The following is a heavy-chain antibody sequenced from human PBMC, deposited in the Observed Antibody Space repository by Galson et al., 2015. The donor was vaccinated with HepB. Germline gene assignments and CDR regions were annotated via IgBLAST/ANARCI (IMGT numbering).Heavy chain of an antibody. CDR3: ARVRGRAARPVVGFDY. V-gene: IGHV1-2*02. J-gene: IGHJ4*02. Sequence: SCKASGYTFTGYYMHWVRQAPGQGLEWMGWINPNSGGTNYAQKFQGRVTMTRDTTISTAYMELSRLRSDDTAVYYCARVRGRAARPVVGFDYWGQGTLVTVSS. CDR1: GYTFTGYY. D-gene: IGHD6-6*01. CDR2: INPNSGGT.